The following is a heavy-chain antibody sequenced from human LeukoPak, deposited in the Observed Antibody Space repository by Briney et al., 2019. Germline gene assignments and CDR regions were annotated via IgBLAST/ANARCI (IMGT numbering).Heavy chain of an antibody. V-gene: IGHV4-59*01. Sequence: SETLSLTCTVSGGSISSYYWSWIRQPPGKGPEWIGDIYYSGSTNYNPSLKSRVTISVDTSKNQFSLKLISVTAADTAVYYCARVEMSKGLDYWGQGTLVTVSS. J-gene: IGHJ4*02. CDR1: GGSISSYY. CDR3: ARVEMSKGLDY. CDR2: IYYSGST. D-gene: IGHD5-24*01.